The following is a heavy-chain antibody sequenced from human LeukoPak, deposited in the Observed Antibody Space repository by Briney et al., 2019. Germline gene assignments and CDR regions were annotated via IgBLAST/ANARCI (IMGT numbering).Heavy chain of an antibody. J-gene: IGHJ6*02. V-gene: IGHV1-2*02. D-gene: IGHD3-3*01. CDR2: INPNSGGT. CDR1: GYTFTGYY. Sequence: ASVKVSCKASGYTFTGYYMHWVRQAPGQGLEWMGWINPNSGGTNYAQKFQGRVTMTRDMSISTAYMELSRLRSDDTAVYYCARGYDFWSGYYVHYYYGMDVWGQGTTVTVSS. CDR3: ARGYDFWSGYYVHYYYGMDV.